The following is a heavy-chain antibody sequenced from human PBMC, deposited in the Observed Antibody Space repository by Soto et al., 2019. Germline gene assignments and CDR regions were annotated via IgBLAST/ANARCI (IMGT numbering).Heavy chain of an antibody. CDR1: GYSFINYG. CDR3: ARVPTDSSGYYKYYFGY. Sequence: ASVKGSCKASGYSFINYGISWVRQAPGQGLEWMGWINPYNGNTNYAQKVQGRVTMTTDTSTSTAYMELKSLRSDDTAVYNCARVPTDSSGYYKYYFGYWGQGTLVTVSS. V-gene: IGHV1-18*04. D-gene: IGHD3-22*01. CDR2: INPYNGNT. J-gene: IGHJ4*02.